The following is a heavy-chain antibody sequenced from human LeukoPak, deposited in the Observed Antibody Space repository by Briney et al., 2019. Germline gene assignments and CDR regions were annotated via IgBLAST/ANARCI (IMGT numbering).Heavy chain of an antibody. Sequence: PSETLSLTCTVSGGSISSYYWSWIRQPAGKGLKGIGRIYTSGSTNYNPSLKSRVTMSVDTSKNQFSLKLSSVTAADTAVYYCARDAISRYYGSGSQLYFDYWGQGTLVTVSS. CDR1: GGSISSYY. D-gene: IGHD3-10*01. CDR2: IYTSGST. J-gene: IGHJ4*02. CDR3: ARDAISRYYGSGSQLYFDY. V-gene: IGHV4-4*07.